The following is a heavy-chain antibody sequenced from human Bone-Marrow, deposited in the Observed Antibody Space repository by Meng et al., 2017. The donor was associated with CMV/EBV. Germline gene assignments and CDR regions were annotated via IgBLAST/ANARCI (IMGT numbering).Heavy chain of an antibody. CDR3: ARGTYYDFWSGLSPSPFDY. CDR1: GYSFTSYW. D-gene: IGHD3-3*01. V-gene: IGHV5-51*01. Sequence: GESLKISCKGSGYSFTSYWIGWVRQMPGKGLEWMGIIYPGDSDTIYSPSFQGQVTISADKSIRTDYLQWSSLKASDTAMYYCARGTYYDFWSGLSPSPFDYWGQGTLVTVSS. CDR2: IYPGDSDT. J-gene: IGHJ4*02.